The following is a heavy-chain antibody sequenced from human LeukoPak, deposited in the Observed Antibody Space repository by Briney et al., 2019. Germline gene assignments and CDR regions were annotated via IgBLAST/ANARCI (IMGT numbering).Heavy chain of an antibody. D-gene: IGHD5-24*01. CDR2: IYRSGTI. CDR3: ARLSGDGYNYNWYFDL. Sequence: GGSLRLSCAASEFTVSSNYMSCVRQAPGKGLEWVSVIYRSGTIYFADSVKGRFTISRDNSKNTLFLQMNSLRAEDTAVYYCARLSGDGYNYNWYFDLWGRGTLVTVSS. V-gene: IGHV3-66*04. J-gene: IGHJ2*01. CDR1: EFTVSSNY.